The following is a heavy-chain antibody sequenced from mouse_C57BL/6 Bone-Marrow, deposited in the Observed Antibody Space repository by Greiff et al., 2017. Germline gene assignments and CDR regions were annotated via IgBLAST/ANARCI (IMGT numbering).Heavy chain of an antibody. CDR1: GYTFPNYW. CDR2: IYPGGGYT. V-gene: IGHV1-63*01. Sequence: VQLQQSGAELVRPGTSVKMSCKASGYTFPNYWIGWAKQRPGHGLEWIGDIYPGGGYTNYNEKFKGKATLTADKSSSTAYMQFSSLTSEDSAIYYCARSGDYDRFAYWGQGTLVTVSA. CDR3: ARSGDYDRFAY. D-gene: IGHD2-4*01. J-gene: IGHJ3*01.